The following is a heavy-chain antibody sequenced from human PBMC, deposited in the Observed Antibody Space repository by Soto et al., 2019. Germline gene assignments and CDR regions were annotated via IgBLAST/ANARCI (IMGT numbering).Heavy chain of an antibody. CDR1: GFTFSSYG. CDR3: AKEARSSCYYPFDY. CDR2: ISSAGSNK. D-gene: IGHD3-22*01. Sequence: QVQLVESGGGVVQPGRSLRLSCAASGFTFSSYGMHWVRQAPGKGLEWVAAISSAGSNKYYADSVKGRFTISRDNSKNPLYQQKNRLRAVDADVQYRAKEARSSCYYPFDYWGQGTLVTVAS. J-gene: IGHJ4*02. V-gene: IGHV3-30*18.